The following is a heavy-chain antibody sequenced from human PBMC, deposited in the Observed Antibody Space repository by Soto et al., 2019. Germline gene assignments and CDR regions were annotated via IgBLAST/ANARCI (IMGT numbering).Heavy chain of an antibody. J-gene: IGHJ4*02. CDR2: ISGSGGST. D-gene: IGHD6-19*01. CDR1: GFTFRSYA. V-gene: IGHV3-23*01. Sequence: GGSLRLSCAASGFTFRSYAMSWVRQAPGKGLEWVSAISGSGGSTYYADSVKGRFTISRDNSKNTLYLQMNSLRAEDTAVYYSAKSSLSGWYEPVYDYWGQGTLVTVSS. CDR3: AKSSLSGWYEPVYDY.